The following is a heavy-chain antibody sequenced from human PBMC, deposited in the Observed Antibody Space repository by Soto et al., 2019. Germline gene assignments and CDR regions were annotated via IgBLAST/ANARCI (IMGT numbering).Heavy chain of an antibody. CDR3: ARAMGFYDSSGYGLEGAFDI. V-gene: IGHV4-31*03. CDR2: IYYSGST. Sequence: PSETLSLTCTVSGGSISSGGYYWSWIRQHPGKGLEWIGYIYYSGSTYYNPSLKSRVTISVDTSKNQFSLKLSSVTAADTAVYYCARAMGFYDSSGYGLEGAFDIWGQGTMVTVSS. CDR1: GGSISSGGYY. J-gene: IGHJ3*02. D-gene: IGHD3-22*01.